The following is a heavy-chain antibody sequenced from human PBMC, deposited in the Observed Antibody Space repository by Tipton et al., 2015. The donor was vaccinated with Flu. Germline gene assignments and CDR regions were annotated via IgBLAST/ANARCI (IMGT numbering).Heavy chain of an antibody. D-gene: IGHD2/OR15-2a*01. CDR1: GGSISSGGYY. V-gene: IGHV4-31*03. CDR2: MYNSGTT. CDR3: ARLSLSFNAFDI. J-gene: IGHJ3*02. Sequence: TLSLTCTVSGGSISSGGYYWSWVRQLPGKGLEWIGYMYNSGTTYYNPSLKSRLTISGDTSKNQFSLRLTSVTAADTAVYYCARLSLSFNAFDIWGQGTTVIVSS.